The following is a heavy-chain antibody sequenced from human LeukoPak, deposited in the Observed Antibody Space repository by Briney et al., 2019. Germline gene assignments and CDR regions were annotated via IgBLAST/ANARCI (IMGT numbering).Heavy chain of an antibody. CDR3: ARVGPIVVVPAAIDYYYYYMDV. J-gene: IGHJ6*03. CDR1: GFTFSSYG. CDR2: IRYDGSNK. Sequence: PGRSLRLSCAASGFTFSSYGMHWVRQAPGKGLEWVAFIRYDGSNKYYADSVKGRFTISRDNSKNTLYLQMNSLRAEDTAVYYCARVGPIVVVPAAIDYYYYYMDVWGKGTTVTVSS. D-gene: IGHD2-2*01. V-gene: IGHV3-30*02.